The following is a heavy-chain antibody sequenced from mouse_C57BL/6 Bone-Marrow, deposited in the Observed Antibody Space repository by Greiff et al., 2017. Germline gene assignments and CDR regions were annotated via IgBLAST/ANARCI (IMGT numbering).Heavy chain of an antibody. J-gene: IGHJ2*01. Sequence: SGTVLARPGASVKMSCKTSGYTFTSYWMHWVKQRPGQGLEWIGAIYPGNSDTSYNQKFKGKANLTAVTSASTAYMELSSLTNEDSAVYYCTRSNGPYYFDYWGQGTTLTVSS. CDR2: IYPGNSDT. CDR3: TRSNGPYYFDY. CDR1: GYTFTSYW. V-gene: IGHV1-5*01. D-gene: IGHD3-1*01.